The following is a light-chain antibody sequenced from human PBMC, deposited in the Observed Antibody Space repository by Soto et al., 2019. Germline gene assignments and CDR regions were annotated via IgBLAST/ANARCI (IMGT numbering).Light chain of an antibody. V-gene: IGKV1-39*01. Sequence: DIQMTQSPSSLSASVGDRVAITCRASQNIGSYLNWYQQKPGKAPRLLIYGASSLQCGVPSSFSGSGSGTDFTLTISSLQPDDFATYYGQQSYITPFFGPGTKVDVK. CDR1: QNIGSY. J-gene: IGKJ3*01. CDR2: GAS. CDR3: QQSYITPF.